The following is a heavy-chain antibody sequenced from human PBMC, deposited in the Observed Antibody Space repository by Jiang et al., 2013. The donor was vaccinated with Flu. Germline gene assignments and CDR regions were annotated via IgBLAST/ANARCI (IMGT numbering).Heavy chain of an antibody. CDR3: AREVVGVVAVAGNFDY. Sequence: QTLSLTCAISGDSVSSNSAAWNWIRQSPSRGLEWLGRTYYRSKWYNDYAVSVKSRITINPDTSKNQFSLQLSSVTPEDTAVYYCAREVVGVVAVAGNFDYWGQGTLVTVSS. D-gene: IGHD6-19*01. J-gene: IGHJ4*02. CDR2: TYYRSKWYN. CDR1: GDSVSSNSAA. V-gene: IGHV6-1*01.